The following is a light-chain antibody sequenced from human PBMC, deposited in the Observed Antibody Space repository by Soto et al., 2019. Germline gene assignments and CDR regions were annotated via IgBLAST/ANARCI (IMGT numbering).Light chain of an antibody. CDR1: SSNIGSNT. Sequence: QSVLTQPPSASETPGQRVTISCSGSSSNIGSNTVNWYQQLPGTTPKLLIYNNNQRPSGVPDRFSGSKSGTSASLAISGLQSEDEADYYCATWDDSLNGRVFGGGTKVTVL. V-gene: IGLV1-44*01. CDR3: ATWDDSLNGRV. CDR2: NNN. J-gene: IGLJ3*02.